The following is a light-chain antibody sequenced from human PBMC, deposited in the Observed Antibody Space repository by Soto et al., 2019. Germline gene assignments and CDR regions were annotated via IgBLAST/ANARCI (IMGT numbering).Light chain of an antibody. CDR1: QSVSSSY. J-gene: IGKJ1*01. Sequence: EIVLTHSPGTLSLSPGERATLSCRASQSVSSSYLAWYQQKHGQXPRLLMYGASSRATGIPGRFSGSGSGTDVTITISRLEPEDFKVYDCQQYGRSPWTFGQGTKVDIK. V-gene: IGKV3-20*01. CDR3: QQYGRSPWT. CDR2: GAS.